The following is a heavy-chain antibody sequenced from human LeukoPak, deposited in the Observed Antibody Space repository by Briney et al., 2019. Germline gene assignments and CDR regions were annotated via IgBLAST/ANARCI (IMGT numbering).Heavy chain of an antibody. J-gene: IGHJ4*02. Sequence: GGSLRLSCAASGFTFSSYAMSWVRQAPGKGVEWASTISGSGGSTYSADSVKGRFTISRDNSKNTVYLQLNSLRAEDTAVYYCAKRPYCSGAVCYHIDYWGQGNLVTVSS. V-gene: IGHV3-23*01. CDR3: AKRPYCSGAVCYHIDY. D-gene: IGHD2-15*01. CDR1: GFTFSSYA. CDR2: ISGSGGST.